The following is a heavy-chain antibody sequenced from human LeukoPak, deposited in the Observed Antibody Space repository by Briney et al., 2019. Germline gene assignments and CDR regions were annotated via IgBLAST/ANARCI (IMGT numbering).Heavy chain of an antibody. CDR2: IYYSGST. CDR1: GDSISSSSSY. D-gene: IGHD5-24*01. Sequence: SSETLSLTCTVSGDSISSSSSYWGWIRQPPGKGLEWIGSIYYSGSTYYNPSLKSRVTISVDTSKNQFSLKLSSVTAADTAVYYCARDVEMAPGGYWGQGTLVTVSS. CDR3: ARDVEMAPGGY. V-gene: IGHV4-39*02. J-gene: IGHJ4*02.